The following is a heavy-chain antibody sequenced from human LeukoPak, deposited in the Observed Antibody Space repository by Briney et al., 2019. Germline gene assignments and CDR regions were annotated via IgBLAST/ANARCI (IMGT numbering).Heavy chain of an antibody. J-gene: IGHJ4*02. CDR3: ARGPGIAAAGTRFPFDY. V-gene: IGHV4-59*01. CDR2: IYYSGST. D-gene: IGHD6-13*01. Sequence: SETLSLTCTVSGGSISSYYWSWVRQPPGKGLEWVGYIYYSGSTNYNPSLKSRVTISVDTSKNQFSLKLSSVTAADTAVYYCARGPGIAAAGTRFPFDYWGQGTLVTVSS. CDR1: GGSISSYY.